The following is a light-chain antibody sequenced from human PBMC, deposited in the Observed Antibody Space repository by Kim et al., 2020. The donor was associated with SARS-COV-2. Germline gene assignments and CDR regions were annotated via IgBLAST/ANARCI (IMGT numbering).Light chain of an antibody. CDR1: SLRSYY. J-gene: IGLJ3*02. Sequence: LGQTVRITCQGDSLRSYYASWYQQKPGQAPVLVIYGKNNRPSGIPDRFSGSSSGNRASLTITGAQAEDEADYYCNSRDSSGNHHWVFGGGTQLTVL. CDR2: GKN. V-gene: IGLV3-19*01. CDR3: NSRDSSGNHHWV.